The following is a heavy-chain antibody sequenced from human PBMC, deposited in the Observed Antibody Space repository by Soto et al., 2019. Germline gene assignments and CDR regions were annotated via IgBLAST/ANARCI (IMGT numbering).Heavy chain of an antibody. CDR3: ARDRGGGSYP. V-gene: IGHV4-38-2*02. D-gene: IGHD1-26*01. Sequence: SETLSLTCAVSGYSISSGYYWGWIRQPPGKGLEWIGSIYHSGSTYYNPSLKSRVTISVDTSKNQFSLKLSSVTAADTAVDYCARDRGGGSYPWGQGTLVTVSS. CDR1: GYSISSGYY. J-gene: IGHJ1*01. CDR2: IYHSGST.